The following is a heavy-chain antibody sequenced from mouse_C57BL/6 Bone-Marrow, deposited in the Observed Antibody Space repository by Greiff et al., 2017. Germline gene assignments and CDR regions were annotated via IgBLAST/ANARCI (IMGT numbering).Heavy chain of an antibody. CDR1: GFTFSSYA. V-gene: IGHV5-4*01. Sequence: EVQRVEPGGGLVKPGGSLKLSCAASGFTFSSYAMSWVRQTPEKRLEWVATLSDGGSYTYYPDNVKGRLTVSSDNGKNNLYLQMSHLKSDDTAMYYCARNPIVDYSLDYWGQGTSVTVSS. J-gene: IGHJ4*01. CDR3: ARNPIVDYSLDY. CDR2: LSDGGSYT.